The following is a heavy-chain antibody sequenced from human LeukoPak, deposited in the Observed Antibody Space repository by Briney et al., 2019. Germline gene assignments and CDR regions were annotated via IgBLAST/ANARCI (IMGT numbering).Heavy chain of an antibody. D-gene: IGHD3-3*01. V-gene: IGHV3-53*04. CDR3: ARGSLNFGYYFDY. CDR1: GFTVSSDY. Sequence: GGSLRLSCAASGFTVSSDYMSWVRQAPGKGLEWVSVIYSGGSTYYADSVKGRFTISRHDSKNTVYFQMNSLRAEDTAMYYCARGSLNFGYYFDYWGQGSLVSVCS. CDR2: IYSGGST. J-gene: IGHJ4*02.